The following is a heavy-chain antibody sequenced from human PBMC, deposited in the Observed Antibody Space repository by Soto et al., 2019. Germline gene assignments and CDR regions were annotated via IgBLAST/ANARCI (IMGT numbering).Heavy chain of an antibody. CDR1: GYRFTTFY. CDR2: MNLDTGGT. V-gene: IGHV1-2*06. D-gene: IGHD5-18*01. Sequence: QVQLVQSGAEVKKPGASVRVSCKASGYRFTTFYIHWVRQAPGQGLEWMGRMNLDTGGTTYAQKFQGRVTMTRDTSISTAYMEVTNLKSDDTAIYYCARDGNFAFRGYSFGFDFWGQGTLVTVSS. CDR3: ARDGNFAFRGYSFGFDF. J-gene: IGHJ4*02.